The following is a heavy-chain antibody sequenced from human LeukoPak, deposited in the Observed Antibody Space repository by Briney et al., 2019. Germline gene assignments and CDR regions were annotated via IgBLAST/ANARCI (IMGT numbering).Heavy chain of an antibody. J-gene: IGHJ4*02. D-gene: IGHD3-16*02. V-gene: IGHV4-59*01. CDR1: GGSISSYY. CDR3: ARYIWGSYPTFEDY. CDR2: ISYSGST. Sequence: SETLSLTCTVSGGSISSYYWSWIRQPPGKGLEWIGYISYSGSTNYNPSLKSRVTISVNTSKNQLSLKLNSVTAADTAVYYCARYIWGSYPTFEDYWGQGSLVTVSS.